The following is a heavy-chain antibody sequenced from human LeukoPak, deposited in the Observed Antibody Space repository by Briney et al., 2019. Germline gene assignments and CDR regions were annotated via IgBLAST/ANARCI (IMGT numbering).Heavy chain of an antibody. D-gene: IGHD2-2*01. CDR2: ISYDGSNK. Sequence: GGSLRLSCAASGFTFSSYAMHWVRQAPGKGLEWVAVISYDGSNKYYADSVKGRFTISRDNSKNTVYLQMNSLRAEDTAVYYCARDLPYCSSTSCYSGIDYWGQGTLVTVSS. V-gene: IGHV3-30*04. J-gene: IGHJ4*02. CDR1: GFTFSSYA. CDR3: ARDLPYCSSTSCYSGIDY.